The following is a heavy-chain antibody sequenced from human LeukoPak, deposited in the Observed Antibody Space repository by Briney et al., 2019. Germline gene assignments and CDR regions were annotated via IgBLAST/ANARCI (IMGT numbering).Heavy chain of an antibody. CDR2: INPENGDT. D-gene: IGHD2/OR15-2a*01. CDR1: GFPFPGAS. CDR3: ASWRGDCTAFYCLKPLDY. Sequence: GGSVKVSCKASGFPFPGASLQWVRQAPGQGLEWMGWINPENGDTNFAQKFEDRVTMTTDTSISTVYMELSRLKSDDTALYYCASWRGDCTAFYCLKPLDYWGQGTQVTVSS. J-gene: IGHJ4*02. V-gene: IGHV1-2*02.